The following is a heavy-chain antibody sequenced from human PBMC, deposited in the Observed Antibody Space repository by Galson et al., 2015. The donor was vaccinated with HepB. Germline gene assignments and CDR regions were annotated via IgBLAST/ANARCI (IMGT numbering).Heavy chain of an antibody. CDR3: AKSGGSGSQTACNY. Sequence: SLRLSCAASGFTFSSYAMSRVRQAPGKGLEWVSAISGSGGSTYYADSVKGRFTISRDNSKNTLYLQMNSLRAEDTAVYYCAKSGGSGSQTACNYWGQGTLVTVSS. V-gene: IGHV3-23*01. J-gene: IGHJ4*02. D-gene: IGHD3-10*01. CDR1: GFTFSSYA. CDR2: ISGSGGST.